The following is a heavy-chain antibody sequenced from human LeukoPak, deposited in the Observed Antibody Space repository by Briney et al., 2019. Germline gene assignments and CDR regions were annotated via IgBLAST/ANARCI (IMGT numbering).Heavy chain of an antibody. J-gene: IGHJ4*02. D-gene: IGHD5-12*01. CDR1: GFTVSSNY. CDR2: IYSGGST. Sequence: GGSLRLSCAASGFTVSSNYMSWVRQAPGKGLEWVSLIYSGGSTYYTDSVKGRFTISRDNSKSTLFLQMNSLRAEDTAVYYCARADTGFDQWGQGTLVTVSS. CDR3: ARADTGFDQ. V-gene: IGHV3-53*01.